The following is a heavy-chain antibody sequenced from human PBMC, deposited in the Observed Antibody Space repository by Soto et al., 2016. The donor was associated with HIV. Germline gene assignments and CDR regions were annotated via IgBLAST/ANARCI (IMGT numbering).Heavy chain of an antibody. J-gene: IGHJ4*02. V-gene: IGHV1-69*14. Sequence: QVQLVQSGAEVKKPGSSVNVSCKASGGTFSIYAISWVRQAPGQGLEWMGGIIPVYGVRNYAQKFQGRVTITADKSTSTTYMQLSSLRSDDTGVYYCARDGGNYYDSSGFGYWGQGTLVTVSS. D-gene: IGHD3-22*01. CDR3: ARDGGNYYDSSGFGY. CDR1: GGTFSIYA. CDR2: IIPVYGVR.